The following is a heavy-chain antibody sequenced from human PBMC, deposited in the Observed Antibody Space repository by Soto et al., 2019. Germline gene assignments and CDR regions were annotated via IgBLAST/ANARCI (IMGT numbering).Heavy chain of an antibody. Sequence: GESLKISCKGSGYSFTSYWTGWVRQMPGKGLEWMGIIYPGDSDTRYSPSFQGQVTISADKSISTAYLQWSSLKASDTAMYYCARRRTDGSGSPSCAFDIWGPGTMVTVS. CDR3: ARRRTDGSGSPSCAFDI. CDR1: GYSFTSYW. V-gene: IGHV5-51*01. CDR2: IYPGDSDT. J-gene: IGHJ3*02. D-gene: IGHD3-10*01.